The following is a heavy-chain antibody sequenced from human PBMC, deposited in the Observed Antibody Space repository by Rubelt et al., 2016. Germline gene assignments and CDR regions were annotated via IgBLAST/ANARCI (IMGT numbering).Heavy chain of an antibody. CDR2: INPSGGST. Sequence: QVQLVQSGAEVKRPGASVNVSCKASGYTFTNYYIHWVRQAPGQGLEWMGIINPSGGSTTYAQKFQGRVTLTRDTSTSTVYLEVNSLRSEDTAVYYCALYGSYLGGNNWGQGTLVTVSS. CDR1: GYTFTNYY. V-gene: IGHV1-46*01. CDR3: ALYGSYLGGNN. D-gene: IGHD6-6*01. J-gene: IGHJ4*02.